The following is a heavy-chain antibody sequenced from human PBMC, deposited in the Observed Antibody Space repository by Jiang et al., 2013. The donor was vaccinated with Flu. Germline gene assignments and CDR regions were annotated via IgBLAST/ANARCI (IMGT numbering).Heavy chain of an antibody. J-gene: IGHJ3*02. Sequence: SGAEVKKPGASVKVSCKTSGYIFTSYDINWVRQATGQGLEWMGWMNPKSGSTGYAQKFQGRVTMTRNTSISAAYMELRSLRSDDTAVYFCARGQAAGGPSDAFDIWGQGTMVTVSS. CDR2: MNPKSGST. D-gene: IGHD1-26*01. CDR3: ARGQAAGGPSDAFDI. CDR1: GYIFTSYD. V-gene: IGHV1-8*01.